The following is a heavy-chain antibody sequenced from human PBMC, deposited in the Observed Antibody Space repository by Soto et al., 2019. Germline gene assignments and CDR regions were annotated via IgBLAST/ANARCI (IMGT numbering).Heavy chain of an antibody. Sequence: GGSLRLSCAASGFTFSNAWMNWVRQAPGKGLEWVGRIKSKTDGGTTDYAAPVKGRFTISRDDSKNTLYLQMNSLKTEDTAVYYCTTAPGFGELINYFDYWGQGTLVTVSS. CDR3: TTAPGFGELINYFDY. CDR2: IKSKTDGGTT. J-gene: IGHJ4*02. CDR1: GFTFSNAW. D-gene: IGHD3-10*01. V-gene: IGHV3-15*07.